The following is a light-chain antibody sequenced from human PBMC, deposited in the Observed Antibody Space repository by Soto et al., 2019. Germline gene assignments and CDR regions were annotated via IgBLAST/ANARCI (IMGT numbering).Light chain of an antibody. CDR1: QGISNA. V-gene: IGKV1-13*02. Sequence: ALQLTQSPSSLSASVGDRVTITCRASQGISNALAWYHQKPGKAPKLLIYDASSLDSGVPSRFSGRRPGTDFTLTFSSLQPADFATYYCQQFNSFPLTFGGGTQVEIK. J-gene: IGKJ4*01. CDR3: QQFNSFPLT. CDR2: DAS.